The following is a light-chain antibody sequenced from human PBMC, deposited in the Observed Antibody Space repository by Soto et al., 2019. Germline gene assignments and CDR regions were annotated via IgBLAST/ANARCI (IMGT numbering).Light chain of an antibody. V-gene: IGKV3-15*01. J-gene: IGKJ4*01. CDR1: QRVSSN. CDR3: QQYNNWPLT. CDR2: GAS. Sequence: EIVMTQSPATLSVSPGERATLSCRASQRVSSNLAWYQQKPGQAPRLLIYGASTRATGIPARFSGSVSGTEFTLTISSLQSEDFAVYYCQQYNNWPLTFGGGTKVDIK.